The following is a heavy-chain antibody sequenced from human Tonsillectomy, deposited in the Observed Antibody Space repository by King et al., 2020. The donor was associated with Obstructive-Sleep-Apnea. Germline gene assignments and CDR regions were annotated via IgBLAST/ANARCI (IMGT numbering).Heavy chain of an antibody. CDR3: VKDTTPHVFYYFDY. D-gene: IGHD2/OR15-2a*01. CDR2: ISWNSDNI. J-gene: IGHJ4*02. CDR1: GFTFDDYA. Sequence: VQLVESGGGLVQPGRSLRLSCAASGFTFDDYAIHWVRQAPGKGLEWVAGISWNSDNIHYADSVKGRFTISRDNAKNSLYLQMTSLRAEDTALYYCVKDTTPHVFYYFDYWGQGTLVTVSS. V-gene: IGHV3-9*01.